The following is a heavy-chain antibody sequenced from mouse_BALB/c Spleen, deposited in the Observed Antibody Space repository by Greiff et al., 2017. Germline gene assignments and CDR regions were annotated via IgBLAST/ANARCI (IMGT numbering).Heavy chain of an antibody. CDR3: ASSMVTAWFAY. V-gene: IGHV5-17*02. Sequence: EVQVVESGGGLVQPGGSRKLSCAASGFTFSSFGMHWVRQAPEKGLEWVAYISSGSSTIYYADTVKGRFTISGDNPKNTLFLQMTSLRSEDTAMYYCASSMVTAWFAYWGQGTLVTVSA. CDR1: GFTFSSFG. J-gene: IGHJ3*01. CDR2: ISSGSSTI. D-gene: IGHD2-13*01.